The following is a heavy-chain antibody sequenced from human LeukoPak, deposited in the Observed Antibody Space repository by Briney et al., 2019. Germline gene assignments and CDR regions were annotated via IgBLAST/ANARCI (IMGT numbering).Heavy chain of an antibody. CDR2: IYSGGST. CDR3: ARGAATVTKLFDY. J-gene: IGHJ4*02. Sequence: LAGGSLRLSCAASGFTFSSYAMSWVRQAPGKGLEWVSVIYSGGSTYYADSVKGRFTISRDNSKNTLYLQMNSLRAEDTAVYYCARGAATVTKLFDYWGQGTLVTVSS. D-gene: IGHD4-17*01. CDR1: GFTFSSYA. V-gene: IGHV3-66*01.